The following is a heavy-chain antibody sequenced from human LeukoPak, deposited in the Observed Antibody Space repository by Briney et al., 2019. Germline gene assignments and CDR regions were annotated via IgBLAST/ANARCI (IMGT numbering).Heavy chain of an antibody. CDR1: GYTFTGYY. J-gene: IGHJ3*02. CDR2: INPNSGGT. Sequence: ASVKVSXKASGYTFTGYYMHWVRQAPGQGLEWMGWINPNSGGTNYAQKFQGRVTMTRDTSISTAYMELSRLRSDDTAVYYCARGGLYYVWDAFDIWGLGTMVTVSS. V-gene: IGHV1-2*02. D-gene: IGHD3-16*01. CDR3: ARGGLYYVWDAFDI.